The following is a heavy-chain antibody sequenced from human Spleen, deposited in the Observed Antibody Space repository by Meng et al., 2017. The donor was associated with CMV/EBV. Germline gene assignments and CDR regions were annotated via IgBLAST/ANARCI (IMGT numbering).Heavy chain of an antibody. CDR2: IKSKTDGGTT. D-gene: IGHD3-3*01. Sequence: GESLKISCAASGFTFSNAWMSWVRQAPGKGLEWVGRIKSKTDGGTTDYAAPVEGRFTISRDDSKNTLYLQMNSLKTEDTAVYYCTTDPRFLEWLFPDAYYYYGMDVWGQGTTVTVSS. V-gene: IGHV3-15*01. CDR3: TTDPRFLEWLFPDAYYYYGMDV. CDR1: GFTFSNAW. J-gene: IGHJ6*02.